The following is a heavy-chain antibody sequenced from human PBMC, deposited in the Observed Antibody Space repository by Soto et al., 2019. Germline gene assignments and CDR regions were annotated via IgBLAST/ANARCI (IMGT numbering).Heavy chain of an antibody. CDR1: GFTFSTYT. CDR3: PREDGIVGGTSAVVY. V-gene: IGHV3-21*06. J-gene: IGHJ4*02. CDR2: HNGRSNYK. Sequence: PWGSLRLSCASSGFTFSTYTMHWVRQAPGTGLEWVSSHNGRSNYKYYTDSVKGRFTISRDNAKNSLYLQMNRLRAADTAVYYCPREDGIVGGTSAVVYWGRGTLVTVSS. D-gene: IGHD1-26*01.